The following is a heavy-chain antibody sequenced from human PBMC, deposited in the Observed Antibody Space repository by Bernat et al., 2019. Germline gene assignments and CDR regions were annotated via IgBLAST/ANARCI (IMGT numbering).Heavy chain of an antibody. Sequence: EVQLVESGGGLVQPGGSLRLSCAASGFTFSSYWMHWVRQAPGKGLVWVSRINSDGSSTSYADSVKGRFTISRENAKNTLYLQMNSLRAEDTAVYYCARDYGQYSSSWYGVDNWFDPWGQGTLVTVSS. CDR3: ARDYGQYSSSWYGVDNWFDP. CDR2: INSDGSST. D-gene: IGHD6-13*01. CDR1: GFTFSSYW. V-gene: IGHV3-74*01. J-gene: IGHJ5*02.